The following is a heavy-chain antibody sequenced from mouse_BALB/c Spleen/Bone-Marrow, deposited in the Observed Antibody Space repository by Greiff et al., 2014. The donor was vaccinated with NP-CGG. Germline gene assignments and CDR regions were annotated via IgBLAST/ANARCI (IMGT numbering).Heavy chain of an antibody. J-gene: IGHJ2*01. D-gene: IGHD1-2*01. V-gene: IGHV1S81*02. CDR3: AREAYYGPDY. CDR2: INPRNGRT. CDR1: GYTFTSYW. Sequence: VQLVESGAELVEPGASVKLSCKASGYTFTSYWMEWVKQRPGQGLEWIGEINPRNGRTNYNEKFKSKATLTVDKSSSTAYMQLSSLTSEDSAVYYCAREAYYGPDYWGQGTTLTVSS.